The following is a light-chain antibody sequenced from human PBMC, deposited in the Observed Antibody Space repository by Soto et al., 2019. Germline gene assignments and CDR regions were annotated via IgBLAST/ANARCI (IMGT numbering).Light chain of an antibody. V-gene: IGKV1-5*03. Sequence: IHMTQSPSTLSASLGDRVTITCRASQSISSWLAWYQQKPVKAPKLLIYKASSLESGVPSRFSGSGSGTEFTLTISSLQPGDFATYYCQQYNTYSWTFGQGTKVDIK. CDR2: KAS. CDR3: QQYNTYSWT. J-gene: IGKJ1*01. CDR1: QSISSW.